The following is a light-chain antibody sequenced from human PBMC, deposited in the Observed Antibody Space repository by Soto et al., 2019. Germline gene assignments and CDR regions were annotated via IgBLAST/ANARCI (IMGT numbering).Light chain of an antibody. CDR2: DAS. V-gene: IGKV1-5*01. J-gene: IGKJ4*01. Sequence: DIQMTQSPSTLSASVGDRVTITCRASQSISSWLAWYQQKPGKAPKLLIYDASTLERGVPSRFSGSGSGTEFTLTISSLQPEDFATYHCQQFNSYPLTFGGGTKVDIK. CDR3: QQFNSYPLT. CDR1: QSISSW.